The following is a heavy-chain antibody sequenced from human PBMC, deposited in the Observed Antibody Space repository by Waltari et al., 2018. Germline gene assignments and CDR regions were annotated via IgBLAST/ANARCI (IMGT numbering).Heavy chain of an antibody. CDR1: GFTFSSYA. V-gene: IGHV3-30-3*01. D-gene: IGHD3-10*01. Sequence: QVQLVESGGGVVQPGRSLRLSCAASGFTFSSYAMHWVRQAPGKGLEWVAVISYDGSNKYYADSVKGRFTIFRDNSKNTLYLQMNSLRAEDTAVYYCARGGVGYHYFDYWGQGTLVTVSS. CDR2: ISYDGSNK. J-gene: IGHJ4*02. CDR3: ARGGVGYHYFDY.